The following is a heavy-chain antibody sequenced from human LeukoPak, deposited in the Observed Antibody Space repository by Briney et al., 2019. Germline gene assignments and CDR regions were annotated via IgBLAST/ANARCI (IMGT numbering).Heavy chain of an antibody. Sequence: GGSLRLSCAASGFTLSSYGMNWVRQAPGKGLEWVSFISSSSSYIYYADSVKGRFTISRDNAKNSLYLQMNSLRAEDTAVYYCAKSGYNRFDYWGQGTLVTVSS. V-gene: IGHV3-21*04. CDR3: AKSGYNRFDY. CDR2: ISSSSSYI. D-gene: IGHD5-24*01. CDR1: GFTLSSYG. J-gene: IGHJ4*02.